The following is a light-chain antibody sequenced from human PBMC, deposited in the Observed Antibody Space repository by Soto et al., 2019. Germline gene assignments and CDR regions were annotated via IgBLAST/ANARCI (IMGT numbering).Light chain of an antibody. CDR3: SSYTLRSTVV. J-gene: IGLJ2*01. V-gene: IGLV2-14*03. CDR1: SSDVGAYNY. CDR2: DVA. Sequence: QSALTQPASVSGSPGHSITISCTGTSSDVGAYNYVSWYQHHPGKAPKLMIYDVANRPSGVSNRFSGSKSGNTDSLTISGLQAEDEADYYCSSYTLRSTVVFGGGTKVTVL.